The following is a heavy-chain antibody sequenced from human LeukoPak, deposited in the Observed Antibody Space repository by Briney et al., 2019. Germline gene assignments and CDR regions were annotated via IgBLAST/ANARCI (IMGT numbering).Heavy chain of an antibody. CDR3: ARDNSVEDIAWWFDP. J-gene: IGHJ5*02. CDR1: GYTFTSFD. CDR2: MNTNSGKT. Sequence: ASVKVSCKASGYTFTSFDINWVRQATGQGLEWMGWMNTNSGKTGYAQTFQGRVTMTRDTSINTAYMELTSLRSDDTAVYYCARDNSVEDIAWWFDPWGQGTLVTVSP. D-gene: IGHD4-23*01. V-gene: IGHV1-8*01.